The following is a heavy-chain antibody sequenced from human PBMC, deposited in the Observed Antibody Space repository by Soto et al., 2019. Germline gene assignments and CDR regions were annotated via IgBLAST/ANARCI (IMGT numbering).Heavy chain of an antibody. J-gene: IGHJ6*02. V-gene: IGHV1-46*01. CDR3: ARTYSSGPSNYYYYGMDV. CDR1: GYTFTSYY. Sequence: ASVKVSCKASGYTFTSYYMHWVRQAPGQGLEWMGIINPSGGSTSYAQKFQGRVTMTRDTSTSTVYMELSSLRSGDTAVYYCARTYSSGPSNYYYYGMDVWGQGTTVTVSS. D-gene: IGHD6-19*01. CDR2: INPSGGST.